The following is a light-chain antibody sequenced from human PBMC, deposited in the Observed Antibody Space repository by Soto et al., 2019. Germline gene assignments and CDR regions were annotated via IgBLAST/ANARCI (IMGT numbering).Light chain of an antibody. J-gene: IGKJ4*01. V-gene: IGKV3-15*01. CDR2: GAF. CDR1: QSVSYN. Sequence: EIVMTQSPATLSVSPGETATLSCRASQSVSYNLAWCQQKPGQGPRLLIYGAFTRATGIPARFSGSGSGTDFTLTISSLQSEDFALYYCQQYKNWPPLTFGGGTKVEIK. CDR3: QQYKNWPPLT.